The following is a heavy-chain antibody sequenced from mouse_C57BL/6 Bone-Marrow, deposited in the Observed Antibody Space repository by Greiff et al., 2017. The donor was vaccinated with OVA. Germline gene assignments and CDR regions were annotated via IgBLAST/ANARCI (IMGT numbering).Heavy chain of an antibody. CDR1: GFTIKDYY. J-gene: IGHJ1*03. CDR2: IDPEDGET. CDR3: ARIYYGSLWYLDV. Sequence: EVHLVESGAELVKPGASVKLSCTASGFTIKDYYMHWVKQRTEKGLEWIGRIDPEDGETKYAPKFQGKATITADTSSNTAYLQLSSLTSEDTAVYYCARIYYGSLWYLDVWGTGTTVTVSS. D-gene: IGHD1-1*01. V-gene: IGHV14-2*01.